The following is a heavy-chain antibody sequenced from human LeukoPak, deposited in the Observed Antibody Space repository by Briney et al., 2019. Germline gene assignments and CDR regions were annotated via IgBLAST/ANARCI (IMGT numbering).Heavy chain of an antibody. CDR3: AKDRDIVVVVAAVYFDY. V-gene: IGHV3-23*01. J-gene: IGHJ4*02. CDR2: ISGSGGST. D-gene: IGHD2-15*01. CDR1: GFTFGSYA. Sequence: GGSLRLSCAASGFTFGSYAMSWVRQAPGKGLEWVSAISGSGGSTYYADSVKGRFTISRDNSKNTLYLQMNSLRAEDTAVYYCAKDRDIVVVVAAVYFDYWGQGTLVTVSS.